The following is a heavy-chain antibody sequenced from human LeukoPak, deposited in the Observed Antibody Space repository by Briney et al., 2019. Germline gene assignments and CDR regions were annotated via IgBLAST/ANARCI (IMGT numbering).Heavy chain of an antibody. D-gene: IGHD4-17*01. Sequence: SETLSLTCSVSGGSMSSYYWCWIPHPPGKGLEWIHHIYYSGSTHYNPSLKSRVTISIDTSKNQFSLNLSSVTAADTAVYYCARIGYRDYGYFDYWGQGTLVTVSS. CDR2: IYYSGST. CDR1: GGSMSSYY. CDR3: ARIGYRDYGYFDY. J-gene: IGHJ4*02. V-gene: IGHV4-59*01.